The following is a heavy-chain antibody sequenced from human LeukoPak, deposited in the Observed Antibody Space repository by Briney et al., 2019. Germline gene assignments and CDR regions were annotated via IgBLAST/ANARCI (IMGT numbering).Heavy chain of an antibody. D-gene: IGHD2-2*02. CDR3: ARGLYRYGRSTFDY. CDR2: ISYSGRT. V-gene: IGHV4-59*08. CDR1: ALSFSSVY. Sequence: PSETLSLTCLVAALSFSSVYWSWIRQPPGKGLEWIGYISYSGRTYYNPSLRSRVTISVDTSKNLFSLNLRSVTAADTAVFYCARGLYRYGRSTFDYWGQGTLVTVSS. J-gene: IGHJ4*02.